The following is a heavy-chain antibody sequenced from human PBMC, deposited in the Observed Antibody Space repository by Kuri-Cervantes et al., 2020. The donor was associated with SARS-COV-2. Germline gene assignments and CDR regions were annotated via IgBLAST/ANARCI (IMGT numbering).Heavy chain of an antibody. CDR1: GGSISSYY. Sequence: SETLSLTCTISGGSISSYYWSWIRQPAGKGLEWIGEIYHSGSTNYNPSLKSRVTISVDKSKNQFSLKLSSVTAADTAVYYCASATVTSTFFDPWGQGTLVTVSS. J-gene: IGHJ5*02. CDR3: ASATVTSTFFDP. V-gene: IGHV4-59*12. CDR2: IYHSGST. D-gene: IGHD4-17*01.